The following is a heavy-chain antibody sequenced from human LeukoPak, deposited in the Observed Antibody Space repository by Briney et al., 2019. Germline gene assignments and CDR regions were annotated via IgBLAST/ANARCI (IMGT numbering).Heavy chain of an antibody. V-gene: IGHV1-8*03. CDR2: MNPNSGNT. D-gene: IGHD3-22*01. CDR3: ARDGVRNYYDSSGYYSWFDP. CDR1: GYTFTSYD. Sequence: ASVKVSCKASGYTFTSYDINWVRQATGQGLEWMGWMNPNSGNTGYAQKFQGRVTITRNTSISTACMELSSLRSEDTAVYYCARDGVRNYYDSSGYYSWFDPWGQGTLVTVSS. J-gene: IGHJ5*02.